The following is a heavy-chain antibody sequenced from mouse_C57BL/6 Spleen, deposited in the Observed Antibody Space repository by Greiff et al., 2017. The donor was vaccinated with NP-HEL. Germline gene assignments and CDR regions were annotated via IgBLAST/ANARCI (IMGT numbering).Heavy chain of an antibody. CDR3: ARGGVRRRGDYYAMDY. J-gene: IGHJ4*01. Sequence: EVQRVESGGGLVKPGGSLKLSCAASGFTFSDYGMHWVRQAPEKGLEWVAYISSGSSTIYYADTVKGRFPISRDNAKNTLFLQMTSLRSEDTAMYYCARGGVRRRGDYYAMDYWGQGTSVTVSS. CDR2: ISSGSSTI. CDR1: GFTFSDYG. V-gene: IGHV5-17*01. D-gene: IGHD2-14*01.